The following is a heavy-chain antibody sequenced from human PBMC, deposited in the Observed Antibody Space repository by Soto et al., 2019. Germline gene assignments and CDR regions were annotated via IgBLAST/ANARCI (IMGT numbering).Heavy chain of an antibody. J-gene: IGHJ5*02. Sequence: SETLSLTCAVYGGSFSGYYWSWIRQPPGKGLEWIGQISDRGDINYNPPLESRVAISTDTSKNQVSLTLTAVNAADTAVYFCARGSHWFGPWGKGTLVTVSS. CDR1: GGSFSGYY. CDR3: ARGSHWFGP. CDR2: ISDRGDI. V-gene: IGHV4-34*01.